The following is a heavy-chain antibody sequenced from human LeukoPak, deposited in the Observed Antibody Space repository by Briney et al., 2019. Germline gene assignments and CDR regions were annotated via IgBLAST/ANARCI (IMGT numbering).Heavy chain of an antibody. V-gene: IGHV3-7*01. CDR1: GFRFRGFA. J-gene: IGHJ4*02. Sequence: PGGSLRLSCAASGFRFRGFAMSWVRQAPGKGLEWVANIKQDGSEKYYVDSVKGRFTISRDNAKNSLYLQMNSLRSEDTAVYYCAREKGSTVTTGYFDYWGQGTLVTVSS. CDR3: AREKGSTVTTGYFDY. CDR2: IKQDGSEK. D-gene: IGHD4-17*01.